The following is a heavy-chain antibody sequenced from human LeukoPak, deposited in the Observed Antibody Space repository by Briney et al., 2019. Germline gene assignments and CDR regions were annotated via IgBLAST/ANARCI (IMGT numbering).Heavy chain of an antibody. V-gene: IGHV3-30*04. D-gene: IGHD2-15*01. CDR2: ISYDGSNK. Sequence: GRSLKLSCAASGFTFSSYAMHWVRQAPGKGLEWVAVISYDGSNKYYADSVKGRFTISRDNSKNTLYLQMNSLRAEDTAVYYCAREDFVVVVAATSAPLGMDVWGQGTTVTVSS. J-gene: IGHJ6*02. CDR1: GFTFSSYA. CDR3: AREDFVVVVAATSAPLGMDV.